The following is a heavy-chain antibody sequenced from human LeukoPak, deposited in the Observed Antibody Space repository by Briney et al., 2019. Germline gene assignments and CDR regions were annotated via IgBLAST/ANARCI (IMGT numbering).Heavy chain of an antibody. D-gene: IGHD1-1*01. Sequence: PSETLSLTCTVSGGSISSGSYYWSWIRQPAGKGLEWIGRIYTSGSTNYNPSLKSRVTISVDTSKNQFSLKLSSVTAADTAVYYCARHTFIRNWNPKPFDYWGQGTLVTVSS. CDR3: ARHTFIRNWNPKPFDY. CDR1: GGSISSGSYY. V-gene: IGHV4-61*02. J-gene: IGHJ4*02. CDR2: IYTSGST.